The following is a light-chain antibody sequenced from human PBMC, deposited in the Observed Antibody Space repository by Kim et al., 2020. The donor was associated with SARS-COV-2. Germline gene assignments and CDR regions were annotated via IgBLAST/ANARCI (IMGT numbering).Light chain of an antibody. CDR2: SAC. Sequence: ASEGDSVTCSSRASLGIAHYLAWCQQNPGQGPKLLVVSACASRAPVRSRFSGCGSGSAFTLTIISLQPVDVSTYYYHKYYGAPLTFGRGTKVDIK. CDR1: LGIAHY. CDR3: HKYYGAPLT. V-gene: IGKV1-27*01. J-gene: IGKJ1*01.